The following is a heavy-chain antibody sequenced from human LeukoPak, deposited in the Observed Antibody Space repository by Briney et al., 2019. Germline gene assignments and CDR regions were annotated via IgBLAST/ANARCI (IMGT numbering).Heavy chain of an antibody. CDR3: ARDSLSPPQGDS. CDR2: ISGSGDST. J-gene: IGHJ4*02. V-gene: IGHV3-23*01. D-gene: IGHD2/OR15-2a*01. CDR1: GFTFRTYA. Sequence: GGSLRLSCAASGFTFRTYAMSWVRQAPGKGLEWVSLISGSGDSTYYADSVKGRFTISRDNSKNTLFLQMSSLRAVDTAVYYCARDSLSPPQGDSWGQGTLVTVSS.